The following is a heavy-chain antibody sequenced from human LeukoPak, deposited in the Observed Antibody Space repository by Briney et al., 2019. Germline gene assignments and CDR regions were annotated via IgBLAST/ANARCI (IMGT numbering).Heavy chain of an antibody. J-gene: IGHJ4*02. Sequence: GGSLRLSCAASGFTFSSYAMSWVRQARGKGLEWVSAISGSGGSTYYADSVKGRFTISRDNSKNTLYLQMNSLRAEDTAVYYCAKGPDPSMKALDYWGQGTLVTVSS. D-gene: IGHD3-22*01. V-gene: IGHV3-23*01. CDR3: AKGPDPSMKALDY. CDR2: ISGSGGST. CDR1: GFTFSSYA.